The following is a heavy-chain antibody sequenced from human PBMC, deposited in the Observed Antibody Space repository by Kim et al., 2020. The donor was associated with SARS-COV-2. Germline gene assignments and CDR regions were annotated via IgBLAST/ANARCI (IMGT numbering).Heavy chain of an antibody. D-gene: IGHD2-2*01. V-gene: IGHV1-18*01. J-gene: IGHJ4*02. Sequence: YAQKLQGRVTMTTDTSTSTAYMELRSLRSDDTAVYYCARGTPAAHRIFDYWGQGTLVTVSS. CDR3: ARGTPAAHRIFDY.